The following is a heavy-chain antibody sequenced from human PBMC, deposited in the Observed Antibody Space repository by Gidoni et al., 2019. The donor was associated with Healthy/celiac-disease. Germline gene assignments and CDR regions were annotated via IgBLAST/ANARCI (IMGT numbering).Heavy chain of an antibody. CDR3: AKAEYDFWSGYSVYYGMDV. V-gene: IGHV3-30*18. Sequence: QVQLVESGGGVVQPGRSLILSCAAAGFTFSSYGMHWVRQAPGTGLEWVAVISYDGSNNYYADSVKSRFTISRDNSKNTLYLQMNSLRAEDTAVYYCAKAEYDFWSGYSVYYGMDVWGQGTTVTVSS. CDR2: ISYDGSNN. J-gene: IGHJ6*02. CDR1: GFTFSSYG. D-gene: IGHD3-3*01.